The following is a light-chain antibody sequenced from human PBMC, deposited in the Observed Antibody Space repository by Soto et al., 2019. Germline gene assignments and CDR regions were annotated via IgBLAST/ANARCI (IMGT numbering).Light chain of an antibody. J-gene: IGKJ1*01. CDR1: QFLSSY. CDR3: QQYGNSPWT. V-gene: IGKV3-20*01. Sequence: EVVLTQSPATLSLAPGERATLSCRASQFLSSYLAWYQQKPGQAPRLLIYSASSRATGIPDRFSGSGSGTDFTLTISRLEPEDFAVYYCQQYGNSPWTFGQGTKVDIK. CDR2: SAS.